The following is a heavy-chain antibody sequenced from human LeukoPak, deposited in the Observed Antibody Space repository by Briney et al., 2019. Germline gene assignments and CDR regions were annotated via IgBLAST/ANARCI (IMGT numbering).Heavy chain of an antibody. J-gene: IGHJ4*02. D-gene: IGHD3-22*01. V-gene: IGHV5-51*01. CDR2: IYPGDSDT. CDR1: GYSFTSYW. Sequence: GESLQISCKGSGYSFTSYWIGWVRQMPGKGLEWMGIIYPGDSDTRYSPSFQGQVTISADKSISTAYLQWSSLKASDTAMYYCARHISYYYDSSGYFSLDYWGQGTLVTVSS. CDR3: ARHISYYYDSSGYFSLDY.